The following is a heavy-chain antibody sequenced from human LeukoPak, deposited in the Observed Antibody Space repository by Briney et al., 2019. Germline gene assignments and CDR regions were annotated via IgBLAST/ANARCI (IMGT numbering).Heavy chain of an antibody. CDR2: ISGSGTNT. J-gene: IGHJ4*02. CDR1: GXTFSIYA. D-gene: IGHD2-2*01. V-gene: IGHV3-23*01. Sequence: PGESLRLSCAASGXTFSIYAMSWVRQAPGKGLEWVSSISGSGTNTYYADSVKGRFTISRDTSRNTLYLQMSSLRAEDTAIYYCAKTYCSTTRCLSWGNDYWGQGTLVTVSS. CDR3: AKTYCSTTRCLSWGNDY.